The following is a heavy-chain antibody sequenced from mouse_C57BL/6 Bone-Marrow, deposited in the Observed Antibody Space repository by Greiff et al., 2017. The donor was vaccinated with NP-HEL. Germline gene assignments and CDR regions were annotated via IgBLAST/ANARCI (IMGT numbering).Heavy chain of an antibody. CDR2: INYDGSST. CDR3: ARERLFDY. V-gene: IGHV5-16*01. Sequence: EVQRVESEGGLVQPGSSMKLSCTASGFTFSDYYMAWVRQVPEKGLEWVANINYDGSSTYYLDSLKSRFIISRDNAKNILYLQMSSLKSEDTATYYCARERLFDYWGQGTTLTVSS. J-gene: IGHJ2*01. CDR1: GFTFSDYY.